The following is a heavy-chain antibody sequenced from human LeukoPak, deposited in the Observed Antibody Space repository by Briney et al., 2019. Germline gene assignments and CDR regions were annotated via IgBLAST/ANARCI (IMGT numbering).Heavy chain of an antibody. CDR2: INPNSGGT. CDR1: GYTFTGYY. CDR3: ATFGGGYFDWLS. Sequence: ASVKVSCKASGYTFTGYYMHWVRQAPGQGLEWMGRINPNSGGTNYAQKFQGRVTMTRDTSISTAYMELGRLRSDDTAVYYCATFGGGYFDWLSWGQGTLVTVSS. D-gene: IGHD3-9*01. J-gene: IGHJ4*02. V-gene: IGHV1-2*06.